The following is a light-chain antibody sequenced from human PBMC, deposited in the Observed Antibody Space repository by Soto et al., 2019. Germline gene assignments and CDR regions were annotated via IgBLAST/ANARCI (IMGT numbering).Light chain of an antibody. CDR3: QHYHNYPLT. Sequence: DVQMTQSPFSLSASVGDRVTITCRASQGITNHLAWFQQKPGTAPKSLIYGASTLQSGVPSRVXXXXXXXXXXXXXXXLQPEDFATYYCQHYHNYPLTFGGGTKVEIK. V-gene: IGKV1-16*01. CDR1: QGITNH. J-gene: IGKJ4*01. CDR2: GAS.